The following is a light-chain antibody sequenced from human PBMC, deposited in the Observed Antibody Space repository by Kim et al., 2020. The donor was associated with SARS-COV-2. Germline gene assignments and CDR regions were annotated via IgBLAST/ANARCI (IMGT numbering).Light chain of an antibody. CDR3: QQRGSWPLT. CDR1: QTISRY. CDR2: DAS. Sequence: EIVLTQSPATLSVSPGERATLSCRASQTISRYLAWYQQKPGQAPRLLIYDASNRATGIPARFSGSGSGTDFALTISSLEPEDFAVYYCQQRGSWPLTFGGGTKVDIK. J-gene: IGKJ4*01. V-gene: IGKV3-11*01.